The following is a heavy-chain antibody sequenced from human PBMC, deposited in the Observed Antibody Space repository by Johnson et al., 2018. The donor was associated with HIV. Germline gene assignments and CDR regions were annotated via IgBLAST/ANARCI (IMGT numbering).Heavy chain of an antibody. CDR1: GFTFKNAW. CDR2: IKSKYHDETT. Sequence: VQLVESGGGFVQPEGSLRLSCAASGFTFKNAWMHWVRQAPGKGLEWIGRIKSKYHDETTDYAAPVKGRFAISRDDSKNTVYLQMNSLKAEDTAVYYCTTDVPGGPYYNAFDIWGQGTMVTVSS. D-gene: IGHD1-26*01. J-gene: IGHJ3*02. V-gene: IGHV3-15*01. CDR3: TTDVPGGPYYNAFDI.